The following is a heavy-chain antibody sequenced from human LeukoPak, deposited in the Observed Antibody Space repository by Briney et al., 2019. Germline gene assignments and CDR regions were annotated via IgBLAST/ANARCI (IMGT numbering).Heavy chain of an antibody. CDR1: GYSSSSGYY. J-gene: IGHJ3*02. V-gene: IGHV4-38-2*02. Sequence: TSETLSLTCAVSGYSSSSGYYWGWIRQPPGKGLEWIGSIYHSGSTYYNPSLKSRVTISVDTSKNQFSLKLSSVTAADTAVYYCARDSGFWLITPYDIWGQGTMVTVSS. CDR2: IYHSGST. D-gene: IGHD3-16*01. CDR3: ARDSGFWLITPYDI.